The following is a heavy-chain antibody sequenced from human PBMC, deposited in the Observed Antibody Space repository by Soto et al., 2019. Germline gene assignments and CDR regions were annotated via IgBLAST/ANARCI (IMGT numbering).Heavy chain of an antibody. CDR2: INHSGST. J-gene: IGHJ4*02. Sequence: SETLSLTCAVYGGSFIGYYWSWIRQPPGKGLEWIGEINHSGSTNYNPSLKSRVTISVDTSKNQFSLKLSSVTAADTAVYYCARVWDYWGQGTLVTVSS. D-gene: IGHD3-10*01. CDR1: GGSFIGYY. V-gene: IGHV4-34*01. CDR3: ARVWDY.